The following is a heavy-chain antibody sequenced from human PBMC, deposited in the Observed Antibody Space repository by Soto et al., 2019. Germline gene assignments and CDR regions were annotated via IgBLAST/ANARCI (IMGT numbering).Heavy chain of an antibody. V-gene: IGHV3-74*01. CDR2: INRDGSSI. CDR3: AREIATTGEYYFDY. D-gene: IGHD6-13*01. CDR1: GFPFSSYW. Sequence: PGGSLRLSFAACGFPFSSYWMHWVRQAPGKGLVWVSRINRDGSSINYADSARGRVTISRDNAKNTLYLQVNGLRAEDTAVYYCAREIATTGEYYFDYWGQGILVTVSS. J-gene: IGHJ4*02.